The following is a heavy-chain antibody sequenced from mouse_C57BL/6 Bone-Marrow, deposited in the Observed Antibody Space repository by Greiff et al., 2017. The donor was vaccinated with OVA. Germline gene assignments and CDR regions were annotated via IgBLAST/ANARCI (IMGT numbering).Heavy chain of an antibody. CDR3: ARRGFITTVVATRDYAMDY. J-gene: IGHJ4*01. V-gene: IGHV1-81*01. D-gene: IGHD1-1*01. Sequence: VQLQQSGAELARPGASVKLSCKASGYTFTSYGISWVKQRTGQGLEWIGEIYPRSGNTYYNEQLKGKATLTADKSSSTAYMELRSLTSEDSAVYFCARRGFITTVVATRDYAMDYWGQGTSVTVSS. CDR2: IYPRSGNT. CDR1: GYTFTSYG.